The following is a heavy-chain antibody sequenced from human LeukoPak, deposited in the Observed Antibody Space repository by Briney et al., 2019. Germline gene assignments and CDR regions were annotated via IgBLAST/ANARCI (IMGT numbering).Heavy chain of an antibody. CDR3: ARDTAIIEARPDSFDY. CDR1: GFTFSSYS. D-gene: IGHD6-6*01. J-gene: IGHJ4*02. CDR2: ISSSSSYI. Sequence: GGSLRLSCAASGFTFSSYSMNWVRQAPGKGLEWVSSISSSSSYIYYADSVKGRFTISRDKAKSSMYLQMNSMRAEDTAVYYCARDTAIIEARPDSFDYWGQGTLVTVSS. V-gene: IGHV3-21*01.